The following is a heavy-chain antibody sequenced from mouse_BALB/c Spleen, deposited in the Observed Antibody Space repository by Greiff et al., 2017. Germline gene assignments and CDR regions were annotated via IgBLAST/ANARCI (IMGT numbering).Heavy chain of an antibody. J-gene: IGHJ2*01. V-gene: IGHV1S81*02. CDR2: INPSNGRT. Sequence: QVQLQQPGAELVKPGASVKLSCKASGYTFTSYWMHWVKQRPGQGLEWIGEINPSNGRTNYNEKFKGKATLTADKSSSTAYMQLSSLTSDDSAVYFCARRDYAYDYWGQGTTLTVSS. CDR1: GYTFTSYW. D-gene: IGHD1-1*02. CDR3: ARRDYAYDY.